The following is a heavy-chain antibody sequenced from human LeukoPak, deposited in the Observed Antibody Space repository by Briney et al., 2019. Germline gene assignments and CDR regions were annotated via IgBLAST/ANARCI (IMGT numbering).Heavy chain of an antibody. CDR3: ARDVYYGSGSYYRPRFGP. J-gene: IGHJ5*02. Sequence: GGSLRLSCAASGFTFSDYYMSWIRQAPGKGLEWVSYISSSGSTIYYVDSAKGRFTISRDNAKNSLYLQMNSLRAEDTAVYYCARDVYYGSGSYYRPRFGPWGQGTLVTVSS. CDR1: GFTFSDYY. D-gene: IGHD3-10*01. CDR2: ISSSGSTI. V-gene: IGHV3-11*01.